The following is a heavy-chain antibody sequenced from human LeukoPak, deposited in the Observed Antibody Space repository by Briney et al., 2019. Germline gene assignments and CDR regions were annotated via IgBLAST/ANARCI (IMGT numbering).Heavy chain of an antibody. D-gene: IGHD3-9*01. J-gene: IGHJ4*02. V-gene: IGHV3-23*01. Sequence: GGSLRLSCASSGFTFSSYAMSWVHQAPGKGLDWVSPTSCSCGSTYYADSVKGRFPISRDNAKNSLDLQTNRLRAEDTAVYYCASLLGDILTGYSEYWGQGTLVTVSS. CDR1: GFTFSSYA. CDR3: ASLLGDILTGYSEY. CDR2: TSCSCGST.